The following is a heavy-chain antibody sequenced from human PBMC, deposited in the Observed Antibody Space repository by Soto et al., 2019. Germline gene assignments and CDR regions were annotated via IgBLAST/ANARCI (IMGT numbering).Heavy chain of an antibody. D-gene: IGHD1-26*01. CDR1: GFTFSSYA. CDR3: ASPVGGYGLHAPFSY. V-gene: IGHV3-23*01. J-gene: IGHJ4*02. Sequence: GGSLRLSCAASGFTFSSYAMSWARQAPGKGLEWVSAISGSGGSTYYADSVKGRFTISRDNSKNTLYLQMNSLRAEDTAVYYCASPVGGYGLHAPFSYWGQGTLVTVSS. CDR2: ISGSGGST.